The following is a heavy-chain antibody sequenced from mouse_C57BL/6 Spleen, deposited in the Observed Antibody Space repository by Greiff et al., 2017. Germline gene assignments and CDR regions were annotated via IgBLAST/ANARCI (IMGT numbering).Heavy chain of an antibody. D-gene: IGHD1-1*01. Sequence: QVQLQQSGAELARPGASVKLSCKASCYTFTSYGISWVKQRTGQGLEWIGEIYPRSGNTYYNEKFKGKATLTADKSSSTAYMELRSLTSEDSAVYFCARRYGSDDYYAMDYWGQGTSVTVSS. V-gene: IGHV1-81*01. CDR2: IYPRSGNT. J-gene: IGHJ4*01. CDR3: ARRYGSDDYYAMDY. CDR1: CYTFTSYG.